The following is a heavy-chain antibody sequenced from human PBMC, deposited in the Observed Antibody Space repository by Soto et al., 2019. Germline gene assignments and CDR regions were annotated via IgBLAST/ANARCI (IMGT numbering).Heavy chain of an antibody. CDR2: ISYDGSNK. CDR1: GFTFSSYG. D-gene: IGHD5-12*01. Sequence: QVQLVESGGGVVQPGRSLRLSCAASGFTFSSYGMHWVRQAPGKGLEWVAVISYDGSNKYYADSVKGRFTISRDNSKNTLYLQMNSLRAEDTAVYYCAKDASDGYPFDYWGQGTLVTVSS. J-gene: IGHJ4*02. CDR3: AKDASDGYPFDY. V-gene: IGHV3-30*18.